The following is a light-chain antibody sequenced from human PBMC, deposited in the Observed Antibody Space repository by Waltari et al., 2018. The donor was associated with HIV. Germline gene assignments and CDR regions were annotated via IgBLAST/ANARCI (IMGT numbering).Light chain of an antibody. J-gene: IGLJ2*01. CDR1: GSDVGGYNA. CDR2: EVS. V-gene: IGLV2-14*01. Sequence: HSARTQPASVSGSPGQANSIPCPGPGSDVGGYNAVSWYQQHPAKAPKLVILEVSNRPSGVSNRFSGSKSGNRASLTISGLQAEDEAYYYCSSYTSSDTVVFGGGTKVTVL. CDR3: SSYTSSDTVV.